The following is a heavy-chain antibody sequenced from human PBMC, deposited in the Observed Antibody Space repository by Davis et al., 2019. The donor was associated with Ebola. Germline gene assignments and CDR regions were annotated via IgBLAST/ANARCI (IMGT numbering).Heavy chain of an antibody. CDR2: ISYSGST. V-gene: IGHV4-59*08. Sequence: PSETLSLTCTVSGGSISPYYWSWIRQSPGKGLEWIGYISYSGSTNYIPSLKSRVTILKDTPKNQFSLKLSSVTAADTAVYYCARVVLDATGYYADFWGQGTLVTVSS. CDR3: ARVVLDATGYYADF. CDR1: GGSISPYY. D-gene: IGHD3-9*01. J-gene: IGHJ4*02.